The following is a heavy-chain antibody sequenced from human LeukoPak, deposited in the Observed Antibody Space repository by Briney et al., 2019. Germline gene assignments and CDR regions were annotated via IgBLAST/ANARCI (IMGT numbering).Heavy chain of an antibody. D-gene: IGHD2-21*02. V-gene: IGHV3-23*01. CDR2: ISLSDSI. CDR3: ARAGDSDAFDI. Sequence: GGSLRLSCAASGFTFSSYGMSWVRQAPGKGLEWVSLISLSDSIFYADSVKGRFTISRDNSKSTVHLQMDGLRVDDTAVYYCARAGDSDAFDIWGQGTMVTVSS. CDR1: GFTFSSYG. J-gene: IGHJ3*02.